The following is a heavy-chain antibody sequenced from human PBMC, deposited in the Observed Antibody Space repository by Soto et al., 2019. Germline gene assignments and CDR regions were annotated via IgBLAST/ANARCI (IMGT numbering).Heavy chain of an antibody. Sequence: QVQLQESGPGLVKPSQTLSLTCTVSGGSISSGDYYWSWIRQPPGKGLEWIGYIYYSGSTYYNPSRKSRVTISVDTSKNQFSLKLSSVTAADTAVDYCARAGDVDTAIPYGMDVWGQGTTVTVSS. CDR2: IYYSGST. V-gene: IGHV4-30-4*01. CDR3: ARAGDVDTAIPYGMDV. J-gene: IGHJ6*02. CDR1: GGSISSGDYY. D-gene: IGHD5-18*01.